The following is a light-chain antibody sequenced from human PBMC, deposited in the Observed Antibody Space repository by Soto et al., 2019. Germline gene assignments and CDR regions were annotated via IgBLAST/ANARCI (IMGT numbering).Light chain of an antibody. CDR1: QSLAYSDGNTY. Sequence: DVVMTQSPLSLPVTLGQPASISCRSSQSLAYSDGNTYLNWFQQRPGQSPRRLIYKVSNRDSGVPDRFSGSGSGTDFTLTISRVEAEDVGVYYCMKGTHWPPYTFGQGTKLEIK. CDR2: KVS. CDR3: MKGTHWPPYT. J-gene: IGKJ2*01. V-gene: IGKV2-30*01.